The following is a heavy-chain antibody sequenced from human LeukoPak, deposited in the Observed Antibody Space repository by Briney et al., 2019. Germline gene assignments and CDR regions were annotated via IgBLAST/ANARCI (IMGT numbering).Heavy chain of an antibody. J-gene: IGHJ4*02. CDR3: ARGASPSPVVPAAPDY. D-gene: IGHD2-2*01. V-gene: IGHV4-34*01. Sequence: PSETLSLTCAVYGGSFSGYYWSWIRQPPGKGLEWIGEINHSGSTNYNPSLKSRVTISVDTSKNQFSLKLSSVAAADTAVYYCARGASPSPVVPAAPDYWGQGTLVTVSS. CDR2: INHSGST. CDR1: GGSFSGYY.